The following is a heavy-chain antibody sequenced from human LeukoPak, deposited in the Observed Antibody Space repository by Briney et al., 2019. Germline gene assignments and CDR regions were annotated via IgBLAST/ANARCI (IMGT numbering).Heavy chain of an antibody. CDR3: ATTTVVNAVGGYFDY. V-gene: IGHV3-23*01. CDR2: ISGSGGST. Sequence: PGGSLRLSYAASGFTFSSYAMSWVRQAPGKGLEWVSAISGSGGSTYYADSVKGRFTISRDNSKNTLYLQMNSLRAEDTAVYYCATTTVVNAVGGYFDYWGQGTLVTVSS. J-gene: IGHJ4*02. D-gene: IGHD4-23*01. CDR1: GFTFSSYA.